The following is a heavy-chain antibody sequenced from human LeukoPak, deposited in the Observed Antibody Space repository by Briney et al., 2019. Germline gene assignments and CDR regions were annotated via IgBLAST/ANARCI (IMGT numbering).Heavy chain of an antibody. CDR3: ARVGATTRWFDP. J-gene: IGHJ5*02. Sequence: SETLSLTCTVSAGSIISGGYYWSWIRQPAGKGLEWIGRIYTSGSTNYDPSLKSPVTISVDTSKNQFSLTQISVTAADTAVYYCARVGATTRWFDPWGQGTLVTVPS. CDR1: AGSIISGGYY. CDR2: IYTSGST. D-gene: IGHD1-26*01. V-gene: IGHV4-61*02.